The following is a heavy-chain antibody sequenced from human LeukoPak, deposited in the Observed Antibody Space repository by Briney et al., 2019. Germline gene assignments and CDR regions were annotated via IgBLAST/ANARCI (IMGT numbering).Heavy chain of an antibody. V-gene: IGHV3-30*02. CDR1: GFTFSTYG. D-gene: IGHD2-2*02. J-gene: IGHJ6*03. CDR3: ASDTFFNYYYMDV. CDR2: IRYDGTNK. Sequence: GGSLRLSCAASGFTFSTYGIHWVRQAPGKGLEWVAFIRYDGTNKWYADSVKGRFTISRDNSKNMLYLQMNSLRAEDTAVYYCASDTFFNYYYMDVWGKGTTVTVSS.